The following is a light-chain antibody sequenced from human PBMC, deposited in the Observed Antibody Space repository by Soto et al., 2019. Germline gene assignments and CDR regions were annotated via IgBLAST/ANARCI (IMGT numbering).Light chain of an antibody. J-gene: IGKJ1*01. CDR2: GAS. CDR3: QQYGSSPRT. CDR1: QSVSNSY. Sequence: EIVLTQSPGTLSLSPGERATLSCRASQSVSNSYLAWYQQKPGQAPRLLIYGASSRATDIPARFSGSGSGTDFTLTISRLEPEDSAVYYCQQYGSSPRTFGQGTKVELK. V-gene: IGKV3-20*01.